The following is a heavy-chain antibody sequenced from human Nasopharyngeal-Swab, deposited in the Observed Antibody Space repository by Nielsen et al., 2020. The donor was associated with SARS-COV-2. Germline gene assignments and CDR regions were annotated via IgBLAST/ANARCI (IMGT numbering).Heavy chain of an antibody. CDR2: ISGSGGST. Sequence: GESLKISCAASGFTFSSYAMSWVRQAPGKGLEWVSAISGSGGSTYYADSVKGRFTISRDNSKNTLYLQMNSLRAEDTAVYYCAKEGSSSSWYEAPYYYYYYGMDVWGQGTTVTVSS. V-gene: IGHV3-23*01. D-gene: IGHD6-13*01. CDR1: GFTFSSYA. CDR3: AKEGSSSSWYEAPYYYYYYGMDV. J-gene: IGHJ6*02.